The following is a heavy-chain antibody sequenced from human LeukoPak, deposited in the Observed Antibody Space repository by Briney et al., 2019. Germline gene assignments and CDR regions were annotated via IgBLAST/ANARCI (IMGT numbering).Heavy chain of an antibody. CDR3: ARWSYGSGSYYHY. D-gene: IGHD3-10*01. CDR2: IYHSGST. V-gene: IGHV4-4*02. Sequence: SETLSLTCAVSGGSISSSNWWSWVRQPPGKGLEWIGEIYHSGSTNYNPSLKSRVTISVDTSKNQFSLKLSSVTAADTAVYYCARWSYGSGSYYHYWGQGTLVTVSS. J-gene: IGHJ4*02. CDR1: GGSISSSNW.